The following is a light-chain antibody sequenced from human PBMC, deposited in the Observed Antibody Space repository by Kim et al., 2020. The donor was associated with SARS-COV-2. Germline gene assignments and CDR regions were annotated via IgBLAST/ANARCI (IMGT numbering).Light chain of an antibody. CDR2: QSS. CDR1: QSIGDW. V-gene: IGKV1-5*03. J-gene: IGKJ1*01. CDR3: LQYNNYPKT. Sequence: ASVGDRTIITCRASQSIGDWLAWYHQTPGKAPKLLIYQSSTLQTGVPSRFSGSGSGTEFTLTISGLQTDDFGTYYCLQYNNYPKTFGQGTKVDIK.